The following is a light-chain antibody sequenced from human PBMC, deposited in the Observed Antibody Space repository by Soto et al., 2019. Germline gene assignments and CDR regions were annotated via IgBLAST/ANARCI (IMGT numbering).Light chain of an antibody. J-gene: IGKJ4*01. CDR3: QQSSTSPLT. V-gene: IGKV1-39*01. Sequence: DIQMTQSPSSLSASVGDRVTITCRASQSIGRFLNWYQRKAGKAPKLLVSSASGWQGGLPSRFSGSGYGTDFILTISSLQPEDSATYYCQQSSTSPLTFGGGTKVEIK. CDR1: QSIGRF. CDR2: SAS.